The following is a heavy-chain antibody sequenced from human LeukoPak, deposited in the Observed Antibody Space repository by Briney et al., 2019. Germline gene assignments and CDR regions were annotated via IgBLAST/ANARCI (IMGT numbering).Heavy chain of an antibody. CDR3: ARSGGGATGIDY. J-gene: IGHJ4*02. CDR2: IYYSGST. Sequence: SETLSLTCTVSGGSISSYYWSWIRQPPGKGLEWIGYIYYSGSTNYNPSLKSRVTISVDTSKNQFSLKLSSVTAADTAVYYCARSGGGATGIDYWGQGTLVTVSS. V-gene: IGHV4-59*12. D-gene: IGHD1-26*01. CDR1: GGSISSYY.